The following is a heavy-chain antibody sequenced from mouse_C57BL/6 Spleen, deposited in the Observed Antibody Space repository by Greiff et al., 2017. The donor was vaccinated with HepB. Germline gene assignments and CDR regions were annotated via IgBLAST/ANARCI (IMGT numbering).Heavy chain of an antibody. CDR2: IRSKSNNYAT. J-gene: IGHJ4*01. V-gene: IGHV10-1*01. CDR3: VRKYYAMDY. Sequence: EVMLVESGGGLVQPKGSLKLSCAASGFSFNTYAMNWVRQAPGKGLEWVARIRSKSNNYATYYADSVKDRFTISRDDSESMLYLQMNNLKTEDTAMYYYVRKYYAMDYWGQGTSVTVSS. CDR1: GFSFNTYA.